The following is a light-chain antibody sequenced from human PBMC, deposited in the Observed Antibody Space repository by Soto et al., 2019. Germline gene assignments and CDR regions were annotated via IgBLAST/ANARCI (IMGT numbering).Light chain of an antibody. CDR1: QSIGSR. CDR2: EAS. CDR3: QQYSSYSWT. J-gene: IGKJ1*01. V-gene: IGKV1-5*03. Sequence: DIQMTQSPSTLSASVGDRVTITCRASQSIGSRLAWYQQKPGKAPKLLIYEASSLESGVPSRFSGGGSGTDFTLTISSLQPEDFATYHCQQYSSYSWTFGQGTKVEIK.